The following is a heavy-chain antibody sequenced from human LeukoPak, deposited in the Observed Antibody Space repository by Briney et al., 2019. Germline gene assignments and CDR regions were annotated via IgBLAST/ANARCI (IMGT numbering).Heavy chain of an antibody. CDR2: IYYSGST. D-gene: IGHD1-26*01. Sequence: SETLSLTCTVSGGSISSYYWSWIRQPPGKGLEWIGYIYYSGSTNYNPSLKSRVTISVDTSKNQFSLKLSSVTAADTAVYYCARGGGSYSGSYSRAFHYWGQGTLVTVSS. J-gene: IGHJ4*02. CDR1: GGSISSYY. CDR3: ARGGGSYSGSYSRAFHY. V-gene: IGHV4-59*01.